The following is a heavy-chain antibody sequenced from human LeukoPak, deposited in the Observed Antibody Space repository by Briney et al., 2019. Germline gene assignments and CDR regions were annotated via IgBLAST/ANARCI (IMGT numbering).Heavy chain of an antibody. D-gene: IGHD3-9*01. CDR2: IRYDGSNK. V-gene: IGHV3-30*02. CDR3: ARDTPLGHYDILTGPTRDAFDI. J-gene: IGHJ3*02. CDR1: GFTFSSYG. Sequence: GGSLRLSCAASGFTFSSYGMHWVRQAPGKGLEWVAFIRYDGSNKYYADSVKGRFTISRDNSKSTLYLQMNSLRAEDTAVYYCARDTPLGHYDILTGPTRDAFDIWGQGTMVTVSS.